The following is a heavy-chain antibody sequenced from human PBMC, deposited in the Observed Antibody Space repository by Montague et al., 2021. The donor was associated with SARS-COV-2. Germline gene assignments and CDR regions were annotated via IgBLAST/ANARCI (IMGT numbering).Heavy chain of an antibody. V-gene: IGHV2-70*11. J-gene: IGHJ6*02. CDR3: ARGPSDTYYYNGMDV. CDR2: IDWDGDK. CDR1: GFSLSTSGMC. Sequence: PVLVKPTQTLTLTCTFSGFSLSTSGMCMTRIRQPPGKALEWLARIDWDGDKYYNTSLKSRLTISKDTSKNLVVLTMTNIDPVDTATYYCARGPSDTYYYNGMDVWGRGTTVTVSS.